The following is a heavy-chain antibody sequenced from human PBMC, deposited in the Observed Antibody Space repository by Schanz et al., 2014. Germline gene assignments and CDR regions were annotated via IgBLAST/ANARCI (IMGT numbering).Heavy chain of an antibody. D-gene: IGHD3-10*01. V-gene: IGHV3-48*01. CDR3: AKGGFGELSAFDI. CDR2: ISSSSSTR. CDR1: GLIFSNYV. Sequence: EVQLLESGGGLVQPGGSLKLSCAASGLIFSNYVMSWVRQAPGKGLEWVSYISSSSSTRYYADSVKGRFTISRDNAKNSLYLQMNGLRAEDTAVYYCAKGGFGELSAFDIWGQGTMVTVSS. J-gene: IGHJ3*02.